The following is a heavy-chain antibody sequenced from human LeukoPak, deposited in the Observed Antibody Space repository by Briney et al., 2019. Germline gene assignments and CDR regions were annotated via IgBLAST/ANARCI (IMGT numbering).Heavy chain of an antibody. D-gene: IGHD3-22*01. V-gene: IGHV1-18*04. CDR1: GYTFTAYY. CDR3: ARDLRYYYDSSGYDY. CDR2: ISAYNGNT. Sequence: ASVKVSCKASGYTFTAYYMYWVRQAPGQGLEWMGWISAYNGNTNYAQKLQGRVTMTTDTSTSTAYMELRSLRSDDTAVYYCARDLRYYYDSSGYDYWGQGTLVTVSS. J-gene: IGHJ4*02.